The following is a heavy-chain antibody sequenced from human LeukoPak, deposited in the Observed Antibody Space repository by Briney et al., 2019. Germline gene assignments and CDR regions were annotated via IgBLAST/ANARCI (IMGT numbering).Heavy chain of an antibody. CDR2: IYSGGSA. Sequence: GGSLRLSCAASGFTVNSNYMSWVRQAPGKGLEWVSVIYSGGSAYYADSVKGRFTISRDNSKNTLYLQMNSLGADDTAIYYCTGYGLDYWGQGTLVTASS. V-gene: IGHV3-53*01. CDR1: GFTVNSNY. D-gene: IGHD5-18*01. CDR3: TGYGLDY. J-gene: IGHJ4*02.